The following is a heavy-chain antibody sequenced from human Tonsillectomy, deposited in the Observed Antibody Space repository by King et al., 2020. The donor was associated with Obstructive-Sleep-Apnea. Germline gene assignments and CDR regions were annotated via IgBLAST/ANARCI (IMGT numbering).Heavy chain of an antibody. D-gene: IGHD3-10*01. J-gene: IGHJ4*02. CDR1: GVSISSGDYY. CDR2: IYYSGAT. CDR3: ARGHYGSGSSGFDS. V-gene: IGHV4-30-4*01. Sequence: QLQESGPGLGKPSQTLSLTCTVSGVSISSGDYYWNWIRQPPGKGLEWIGYIYYSGATYYNPSLNGRVTISLDTSKNQLSLKLNSVTAADTAVYYCARGHYGSGSSGFDSWGEGILVTVSS.